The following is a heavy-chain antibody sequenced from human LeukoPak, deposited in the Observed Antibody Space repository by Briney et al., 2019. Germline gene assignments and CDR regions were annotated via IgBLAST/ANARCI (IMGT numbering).Heavy chain of an antibody. J-gene: IGHJ3*02. V-gene: IGHV3-23*01. CDR2: ISGSGGST. CDR1: GFTFSSYA. D-gene: IGHD3-10*01. Sequence: PGGSLRLSCAASGFTFSSYAMSWVRQAPGKGLEWVSAISGSGGSTYYADSVKGRFTISRDNSKNTLYLQMNSLRAEDTAVYYCAKKVSVRSGPDAFDIWDQGTMVTVSS. CDR3: AKKVSVRSGPDAFDI.